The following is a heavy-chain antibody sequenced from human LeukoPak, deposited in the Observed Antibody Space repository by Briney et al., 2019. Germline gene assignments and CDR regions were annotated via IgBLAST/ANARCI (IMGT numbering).Heavy chain of an antibody. CDR2: MYYSASP. V-gene: IGHV4-39*07. D-gene: IGHD3-16*02. CDR1: GGSISSSDHS. CDR3: VRVVSYPRLHYMDV. J-gene: IGHJ6*03. Sequence: PSETLSLTCDISGGSISSSDHSWGWVRQAPEKGLEWIGFMYYSASPYYNPNLKSRVTMSVDTSKNEISLKMNSVTAADSAIYYCVRVVSYPRLHYMDVWGRGTTVTVSS.